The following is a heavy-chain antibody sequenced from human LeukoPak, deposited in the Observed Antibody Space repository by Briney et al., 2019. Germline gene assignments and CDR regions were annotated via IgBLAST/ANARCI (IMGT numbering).Heavy chain of an antibody. J-gene: IGHJ2*01. V-gene: IGHV4-30-2*01. D-gene: IGHD3-9*01. CDR1: GGSISSGGYS. CDR2: IYHSGGT. CDR3: ARADILTGYSYWYFDL. Sequence: SETLSLTCAVSGGSISSGGYSWSWIRQPPGKGLEWIGYIYHSGGTYYNPSLKSRVTISVDRSKNQFSLNLNSVTAADTAVYYCARADILTGYSYWYFDLWGRGTLVTVSS.